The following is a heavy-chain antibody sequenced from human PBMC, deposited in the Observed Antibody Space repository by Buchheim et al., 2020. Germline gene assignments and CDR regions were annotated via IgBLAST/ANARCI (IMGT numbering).Heavy chain of an antibody. CDR3: AKELLPSYYYYGMDV. J-gene: IGHJ6*02. Sequence: EVQLVESGGGLVQPGGSLRLSCVASGFTFSSYAMSWVRQAPGKGLEWVSVTSGSGGSAYHADSVKGRITISRDNSNNTLYLQMNSLGAEDTAVYYCAKELLPSYYYYGMDVWGQGTT. D-gene: IGHD1-26*01. V-gene: IGHV3-23*04. CDR1: GFTFSSYA. CDR2: TSGSGGSA.